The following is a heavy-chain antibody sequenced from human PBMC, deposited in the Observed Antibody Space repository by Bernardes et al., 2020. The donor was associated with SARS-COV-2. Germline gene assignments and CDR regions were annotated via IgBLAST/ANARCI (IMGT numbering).Heavy chain of an antibody. Sequence: SETLSLTCTVSGGSINNYYWTWIRQPAGKGLEWLGQISAGGSTTYNPSLESRGTMFVDTSQNQVSLKLTSVTAADTAVYYCAGRGPSTSWSFDSWGQGTLVTVSS. CDR3: AGRGPSTSWSFDS. D-gene: IGHD6-13*01. J-gene: IGHJ4*02. CDR1: GGSINNYY. V-gene: IGHV4-4*07. CDR2: ISAGGST.